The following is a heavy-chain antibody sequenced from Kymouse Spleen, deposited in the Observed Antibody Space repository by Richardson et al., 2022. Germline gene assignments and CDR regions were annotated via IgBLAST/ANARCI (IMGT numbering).Heavy chain of an antibody. Sequence: QVQLVESGGGVVQPGRSLRLSCAASGFTFSSYGMHWVRQAPGKGLEWVAVISYDGSNKYYADSVKGRFTISRDNSKNTLYLQMNSLRAEDTAVYYCAKRRFLEWLRALVRPLGPGNPGHRLL. J-gene: IGHJ5*02. CDR1: GFTFSSYG. CDR3: AKRRFLEWLRALVRP. CDR2: ISYDGSNK. D-gene: IGHD3-3*01. V-gene: IGHV3-30*18.